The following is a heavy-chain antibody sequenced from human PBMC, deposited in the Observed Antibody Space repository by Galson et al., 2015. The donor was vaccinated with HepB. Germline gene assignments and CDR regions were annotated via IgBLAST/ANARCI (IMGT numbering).Heavy chain of an antibody. CDR1: GYTFTSYG. J-gene: IGHJ3*02. CDR3: ARVAGPGGKQWLEGDAFDI. V-gene: IGHV1-18*04. D-gene: IGHD6-19*01. Sequence: SVKVSCKASGYTFTSYGISWVRQAPGQGLEWVGWISAYNGNTNYGQKLQGRVTITTDTSTSTAYMELRSLRSDDTAVYYCARVAGPGGKQWLEGDAFDIWGQGTMVTVSS. CDR2: ISAYNGNT.